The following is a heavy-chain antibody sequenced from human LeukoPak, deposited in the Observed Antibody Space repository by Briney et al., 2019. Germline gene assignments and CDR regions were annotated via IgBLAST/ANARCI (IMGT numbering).Heavy chain of an antibody. D-gene: IGHD1-14*01. CDR1: EYTFTSYD. CDR3: ARGTWNHDSLDY. V-gene: IGHV1-8*01. J-gene: IGHJ4*02. CDR2: MNPNSGNT. Sequence: ASVKVSCKASEYTFTSYDINWVRQATGQGLEWMGWMNPNSGNTGYAQKFQGRVTMTRNTSISTAYMELSSLRSEDTAVYYCARGTWNHDSLDYWGQGTLDTVSS.